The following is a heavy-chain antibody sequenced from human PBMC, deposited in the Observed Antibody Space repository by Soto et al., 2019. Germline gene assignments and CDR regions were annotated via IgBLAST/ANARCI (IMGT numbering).Heavy chain of an antibody. D-gene: IGHD6-13*01. CDR3: ASGASRWYPYFFYS. Sequence: QAQVVQSGAEGRKPGSSVKLSCKASEGTFNSYAIAWVRQAPGQGLEWMGGIIPYYNTLNYAQKFQDRVTITAFDSTNTVYMELSSLRSDDTAVYFCASGASRWYPYFFYSWAQGTLFPVSS. CDR1: EGTFNSYA. J-gene: IGHJ4*02. V-gene: IGHV1-69*01. CDR2: IIPYYNTL.